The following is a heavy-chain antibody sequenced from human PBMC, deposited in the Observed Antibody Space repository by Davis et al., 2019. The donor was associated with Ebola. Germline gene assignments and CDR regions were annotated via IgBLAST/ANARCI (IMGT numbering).Heavy chain of an antibody. CDR3: AGLGGGGATDFDS. V-gene: IGHV1-18*04. CDR1: GYTFTSYG. CDR2: ISAYTGHT. J-gene: IGHJ4*02. Sequence: AASVKVSCKASGYTFTSYGITWVRQAPGQGLEFMGWISAYTGHTNYAQSFQGRVAMTIDTSTNTLYMERRSLRSDDTAVYYCAGLGGGGATDFDSWGQGTLVTVSS. D-gene: IGHD1-26*01.